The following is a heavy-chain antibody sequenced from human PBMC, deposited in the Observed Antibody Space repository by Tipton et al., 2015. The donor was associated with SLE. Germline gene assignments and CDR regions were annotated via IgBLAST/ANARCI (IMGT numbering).Heavy chain of an antibody. Sequence: TLSLTCTVSGGSISSGSYFWSWIRQPPGKGLEWIGNIYHSGSTFYNPSLKSPVTISVDTSKNELSLRMTSVTAADTAVYYCARGWDYTERYRYFERWGGGTLVTGAS. CDR3: ARGWDYTERYRYFER. CDR2: IYHSGST. CDR1: GGSISSGSYF. J-gene: IGHJ2*01. D-gene: IGHD2-2*02. V-gene: IGHV4-30-2*01.